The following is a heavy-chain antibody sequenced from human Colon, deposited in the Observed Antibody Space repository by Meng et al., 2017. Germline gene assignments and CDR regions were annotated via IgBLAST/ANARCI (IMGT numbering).Heavy chain of an antibody. CDR3: PRQQGYGSERYYNHYYYYGMDV. D-gene: IGHD3-10*01. Sequence: VGFLRLSSAASGFTFSSYGMYRFRQAPGKGLEWVAVIWYDGSNKYSAVSVMGRFTIPRDNSKNTLYMKMNSLRAEETAVYYCPRQQGYGSERYYNHYYYYGMDVWGQGTVVTVSS. V-gene: IGHV3-33*01. CDR1: GFTFSSYG. CDR2: IWYDGSNK. J-gene: IGHJ6*02.